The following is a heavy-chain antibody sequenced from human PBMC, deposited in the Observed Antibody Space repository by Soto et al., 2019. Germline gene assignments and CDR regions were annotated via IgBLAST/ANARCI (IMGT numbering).Heavy chain of an antibody. CDR1: GYTFTGYY. CDR3: ATVKRDIVVVVAATGYWFDP. D-gene: IGHD2-15*01. CDR2: INPNSGGT. J-gene: IGHJ5*02. Sequence: SVEVWCKASGYTFTGYYMHWVRQAPVQGLEWMGWINPNSGGTNYAQKFQGRVTMTRDTSISTAYMELSRLRSDDTAVYYCATVKRDIVVVVAATGYWFDPWGQGTLVTVSS. V-gene: IGHV1-2*02.